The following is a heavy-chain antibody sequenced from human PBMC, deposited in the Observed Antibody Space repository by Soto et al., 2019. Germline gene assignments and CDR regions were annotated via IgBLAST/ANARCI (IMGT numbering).Heavy chain of an antibody. V-gene: IGHV4-4*02. Sequence: SETLSLTCAVSSGSISSSNWWSWVRQPPGKGLEWIGEIYHSGSTNYNPSLKSRVTISVDKSKNQFSLKLSSVTAADTAVYYCATYYYSRRGGRSPLYDAFDIWGQGTMVTVSS. J-gene: IGHJ3*02. CDR2: IYHSGST. CDR3: ATYYYSRRGGRSPLYDAFDI. CDR1: SGSISSSNW. D-gene: IGHD2-21*02.